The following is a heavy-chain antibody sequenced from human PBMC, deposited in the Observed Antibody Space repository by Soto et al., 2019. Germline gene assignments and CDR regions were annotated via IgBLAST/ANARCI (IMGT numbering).Heavy chain of an antibody. CDR1: GFTFSSYW. CDR2: IKQDGSEK. Sequence: GWSLRLSCAASGFTFSSYWMSWVRQAPGKGLEWVANIKQDGSEKYYVDSVKGRFTISRDNAKNSLYLQMNSLRAEDTAVYYCVLDIVVVVAATPVRWFDPWGQGTLVTVSS. D-gene: IGHD2-15*01. J-gene: IGHJ5*02. CDR3: VLDIVVVVAATPVRWFDP. V-gene: IGHV3-7*01.